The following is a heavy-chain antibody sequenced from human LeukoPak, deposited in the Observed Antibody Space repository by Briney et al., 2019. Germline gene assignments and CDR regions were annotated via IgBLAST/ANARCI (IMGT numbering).Heavy chain of an antibody. V-gene: IGHV1-18*01. CDR3: ARAYSSGWHGSDY. J-gene: IGHJ4*02. Sequence: SVKVSCKASRYTFTSYGISSVRQAHGQGHEWMGWISAYNGNTNYAEKLQGRVTMTTDTSTSTAYMELRSLRSDDTAVYYCARAYSSGWHGSDYWGQGTLVTVSS. CDR1: RYTFTSYG. D-gene: IGHD6-19*01. CDR2: ISAYNGNT.